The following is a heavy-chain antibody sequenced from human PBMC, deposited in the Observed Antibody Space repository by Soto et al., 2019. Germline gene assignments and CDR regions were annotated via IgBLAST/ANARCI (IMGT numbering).Heavy chain of an antibody. CDR2: IYPGDHET. Sequence: GESLKISCQCSGYTFSNFWIGWVRQLPGQGLEWMGIIYPGDHETRYSPSFRGKVTVSADKSINTAYLQWNGLEASDTAFYFCARSPRSSPYFDYWGQGALVTVS. V-gene: IGHV5-51*01. J-gene: IGHJ4*02. D-gene: IGHD6-13*01. CDR1: GYTFSNFW. CDR3: ARSPRSSPYFDY.